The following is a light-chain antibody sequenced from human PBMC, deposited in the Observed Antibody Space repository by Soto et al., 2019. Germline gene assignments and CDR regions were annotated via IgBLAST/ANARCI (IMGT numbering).Light chain of an antibody. CDR2: GAS. Sequence: EIVLTQSPGTLSLSPGERATLSCRASQSVSSSYLAWYQQKPGQAPRLVLYGASSRATGIPDRFSGTGSGTDFTLTISRLEPEDFAVYYCQQYGSSLLTFGQGTQVELK. CDR3: QQYGSSLLT. J-gene: IGKJ1*01. CDR1: QSVSSSY. V-gene: IGKV3-20*01.